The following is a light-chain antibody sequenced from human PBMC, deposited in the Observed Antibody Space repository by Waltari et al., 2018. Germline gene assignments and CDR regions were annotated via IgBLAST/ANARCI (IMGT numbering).Light chain of an antibody. CDR1: GGHSGHA. CDR2: LNSDGSH. J-gene: IGLJ3*02. CDR3: QTWGTDSRV. V-gene: IGLV4-69*01. Sequence: QLVLTQSPSASASLGASVKLTCTLSGGHSGHAIAWHQQQPEQGPRYLMKLNSDGSHHKGGGLPDRFSGSSSGAERYLSISSVQSEDEADYYCQTWGTDSRVFGGGTKLTVL.